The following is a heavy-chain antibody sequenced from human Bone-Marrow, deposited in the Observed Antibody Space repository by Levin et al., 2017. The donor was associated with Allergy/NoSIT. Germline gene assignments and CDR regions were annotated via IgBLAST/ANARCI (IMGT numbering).Heavy chain of an antibody. CDR2: INHTGTT. CDR1: GGSLSDYY. Sequence: SETLSLTCAVSGGSLSDYYWSWVRQSPGKGLEWIGEINHTGTTSYNPSLESRLTISIDTSKNQFSLKLTSVTAADTAVYYCANWFDPWGQGTLVTVSS. J-gene: IGHJ5*02. CDR3: ANWFDP. V-gene: IGHV4-34*01.